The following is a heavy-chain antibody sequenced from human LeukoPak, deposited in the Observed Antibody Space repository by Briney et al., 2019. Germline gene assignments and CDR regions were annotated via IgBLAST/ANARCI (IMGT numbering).Heavy chain of an antibody. J-gene: IGHJ4*02. V-gene: IGHV4-39*07. Sequence: SETLSLTCTVSGGSISSSSYYWGWIRQPPGKGLEWIGSIYYSGSTYYNPSLKSRVTISVDTSKNQFSLKLSSVTAADTAVYYCARDHRVRWELSPFDYWGQGTLVTVSS. CDR2: IYYSGST. CDR1: GGSISSSSYY. CDR3: ARDHRVRWELSPFDY. D-gene: IGHD1-26*01.